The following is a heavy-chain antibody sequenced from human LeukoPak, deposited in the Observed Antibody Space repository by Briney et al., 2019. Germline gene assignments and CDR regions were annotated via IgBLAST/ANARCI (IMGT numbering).Heavy chain of an antibody. CDR1: GGSFSGYY. CDR2: IYYSGST. J-gene: IGHJ4*02. Sequence: SETLSLTCAVYGGSFSGYYWSWIRQPPGKGLEWIGYIYYSGSTNYNPSLKSRVTISVDTSKNQFSLKLSSVTAADTAVYYCAREDLGYSSSWYVGGYFDYWGQGTLVTVSS. V-gene: IGHV4-59*01. D-gene: IGHD6-13*01. CDR3: AREDLGYSSSWYVGGYFDY.